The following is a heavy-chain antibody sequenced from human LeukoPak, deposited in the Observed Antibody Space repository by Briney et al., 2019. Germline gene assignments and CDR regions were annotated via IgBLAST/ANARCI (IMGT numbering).Heavy chain of an antibody. CDR1: GGSISSYY. CDR3: ARAPSARIAVAGTSGNWFDP. Sequence: SETLSLACTDSGGSISSYYWSWIPQPPGKGLEWIGYIYYSGSTNYNPSLKSRVTISVDTSKNQFSLKLSSVTAADTAVYYCARAPSARIAVAGTSGNWFDPWGQGTLVTVSS. D-gene: IGHD6-19*01. CDR2: IYYSGST. V-gene: IGHV4-59*01. J-gene: IGHJ5*02.